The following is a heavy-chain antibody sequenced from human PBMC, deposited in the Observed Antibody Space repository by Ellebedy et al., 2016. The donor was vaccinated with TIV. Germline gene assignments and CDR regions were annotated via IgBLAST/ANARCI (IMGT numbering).Heavy chain of an antibody. CDR3: ARHSPATIGARRWFDL. D-gene: IGHD6-6*01. Sequence: AASVKVSCKASGYTFTSYGISWVRQAPGQGLEWMGWISAYNGNTNYAQKLQGRVTMTTDTSTSTAYMELRSLRSDDTAVYYCARHSPATIGARRWFDLWGQGTLVTVSS. J-gene: IGHJ4*02. CDR2: ISAYNGNT. V-gene: IGHV1-18*01. CDR1: GYTFTSYG.